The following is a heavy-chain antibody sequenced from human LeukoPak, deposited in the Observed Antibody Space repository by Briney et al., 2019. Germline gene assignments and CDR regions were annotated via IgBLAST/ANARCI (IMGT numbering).Heavy chain of an antibody. V-gene: IGHV3-11*06. CDR1: GFTFSDYY. D-gene: IGHD6-19*01. J-gene: IGHJ4*02. CDR2: ISSSSGYT. Sequence: GGSLRLSCADSGFTFSDYYMTWIRQAPGKGLEWVSYISSSSGYTNYADSVKGRFTISRDNARGSLYLQMNSLRAEDTAVYYCARGRGSGWYADYWGQGTLATVSS. CDR3: ARGRGSGWYADY.